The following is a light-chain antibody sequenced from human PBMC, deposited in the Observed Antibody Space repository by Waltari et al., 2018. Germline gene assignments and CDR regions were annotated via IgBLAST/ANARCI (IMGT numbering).Light chain of an antibody. J-gene: IGKJ1*01. CDR3: QQYYSTPRT. Sequence: DIVMTQSPDSLAVSLGERATLDCKSSQSHLYSSKNKNYLAWYQQKPGQPPKLLIYWASTRESGVPDRFSGSGSGTDFTLTISSLQAEDVAVYYCQQYYSTPRTFGQGTKVEIK. CDR1: QSHLYSSKNKNY. CDR2: WAS. V-gene: IGKV4-1*01.